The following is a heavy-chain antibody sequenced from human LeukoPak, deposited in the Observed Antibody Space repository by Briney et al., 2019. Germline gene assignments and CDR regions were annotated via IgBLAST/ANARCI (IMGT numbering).Heavy chain of an antibody. D-gene: IGHD1-26*01. V-gene: IGHV3-7*01. CDR1: GFTFSSYW. CDR3: ARDVGSGWFDP. CDR2: IKQDGSEK. J-gene: IGHJ5*02. Sequence: GGSLTLSCAASGFTFSSYWMSWVHQAPGKGLEWVANIKQDGSEKYYVDSVKGRFTLSRDNAKNSLYLQMNSLRAEDTAVYYCARDVGSGWFDPWGQGTLVTVSS.